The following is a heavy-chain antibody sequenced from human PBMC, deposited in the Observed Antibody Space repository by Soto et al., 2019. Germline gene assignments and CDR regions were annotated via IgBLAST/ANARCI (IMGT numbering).Heavy chain of an antibody. J-gene: IGHJ6*03. D-gene: IGHD2-15*01. V-gene: IGHV3-74*01. CDR3: ARGDCVGGTCYSLAGSFYYYMDV. Sequence: EVQLVESGGGLVQPGGSLRLSCAASGFTFSNYWMYWVHQAPGKGLVWVSRINSDGSVSSYADSVQGRLTISRDNVKNTLYLQMDSLRAEDTAVYYCARGDCVGGTCYSLAGSFYYYMDVWGKGTTVTVFS. CDR1: GFTFSNYW. CDR2: INSDGSVS.